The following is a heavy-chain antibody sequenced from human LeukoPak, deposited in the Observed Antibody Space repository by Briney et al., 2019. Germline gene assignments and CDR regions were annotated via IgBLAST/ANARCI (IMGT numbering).Heavy chain of an antibody. CDR1: GHSIINSYY. Sequence: SETLSLTCTVSGHSIINSYYWGWIRQPPGQGLEWIGSIYHSGATYYNPSLKSRVTISVDTSKNQFSLKLSSVTAADTAVYYCARRQVVVTDDAFDIWGQGTMVTVSS. CDR3: ARRQVVVTDDAFDI. D-gene: IGHD3-22*01. V-gene: IGHV4-38-2*02. J-gene: IGHJ3*02. CDR2: IYHSGAT.